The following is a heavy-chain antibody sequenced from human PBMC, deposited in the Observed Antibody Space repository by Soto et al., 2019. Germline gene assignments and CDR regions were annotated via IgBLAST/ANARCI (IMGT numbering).Heavy chain of an antibody. D-gene: IGHD5-18*01. CDR1: GFTFDDYA. CDR2: ISWNSGSI. J-gene: IGHJ6*02. CDR3: AKGGDTAMGPTYYFYYGMDV. V-gene: IGHV3-9*01. Sequence: PGGSLRLSCAASGFTFDDYAMHWVRQAPGKGLEWVSGISWNSGSIGYADSVKGRFTISRDNAKNSPYLQMNILRAEDTALYYCAKGGDTAMGPTYYFYYGMDVWGQGTTVTVSS.